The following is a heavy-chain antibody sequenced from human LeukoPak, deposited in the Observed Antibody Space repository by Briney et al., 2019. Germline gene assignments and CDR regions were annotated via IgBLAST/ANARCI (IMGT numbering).Heavy chain of an antibody. Sequence: GESLKISCKGSGYSFTSYWIGWVRQMPGKGLEWMGIIYPGDSDTRYSPSFQGQVTISADKSISTAYLQWSSLKASDTAMYYCARQVEMATISPWFDPWGQGTLVTVSS. D-gene: IGHD5-24*01. J-gene: IGHJ5*02. V-gene: IGHV5-51*01. CDR3: ARQVEMATISPWFDP. CDR1: GYSFTSYW. CDR2: IYPGDSDT.